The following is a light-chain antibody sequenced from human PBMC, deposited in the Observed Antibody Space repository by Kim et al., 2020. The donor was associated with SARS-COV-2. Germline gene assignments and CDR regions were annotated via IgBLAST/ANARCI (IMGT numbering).Light chain of an antibody. CDR1: QSVASGY. V-gene: IGKV3-20*01. CDR3: QQYGSSPLT. Sequence: LSPGERVILSCGASQSVASGYVAWYQQKGGQAPRLLIFATSSRATGIPDRFSGSGSGTAFTLTINTLEPEDFAVYFCQQYGSSPLTFGGGTKLEI. CDR2: ATS. J-gene: IGKJ4*01.